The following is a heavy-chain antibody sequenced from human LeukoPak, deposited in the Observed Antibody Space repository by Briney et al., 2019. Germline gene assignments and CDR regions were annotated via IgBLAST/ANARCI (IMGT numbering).Heavy chain of an antibody. CDR3: ARRASYYYYYMDV. Sequence: PSETLSLTCTVSGGSISSYYWSWIRQPPGKGLEWIGYIYYSGSTNYNPPLKSRVTISVDTSKNQFSLKLSSVTAADTAVYYCARRASYYYYYMDVWGKGTTVTVSS. V-gene: IGHV4-59*01. J-gene: IGHJ6*03. CDR2: IYYSGST. CDR1: GGSISSYY.